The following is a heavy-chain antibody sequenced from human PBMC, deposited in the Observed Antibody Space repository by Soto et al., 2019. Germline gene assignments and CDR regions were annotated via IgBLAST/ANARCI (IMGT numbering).Heavy chain of an antibody. D-gene: IGHD4-17*01. V-gene: IGHV1-2*04. J-gene: IGHJ5*02. Sequence: AASVKVSCKASGYTFTGYYMHWVRQAPGQGLEWMGWINPNSGGTNYAQKFQGWVTMTRDTSISTAYMELSRLRSDDTAVYYCARSYGEGWFDPWGQGTLVTVSS. CDR3: ARSYGEGWFDP. CDR1: GYTFTGYY. CDR2: INPNSGGT.